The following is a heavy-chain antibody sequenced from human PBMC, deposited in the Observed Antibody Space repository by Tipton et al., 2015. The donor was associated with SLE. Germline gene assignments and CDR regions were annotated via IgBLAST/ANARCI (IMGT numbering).Heavy chain of an antibody. V-gene: IGHV4-34*01. CDR1: GGSFSGYY. CDR2: INHSGST. Sequence: TLSLTCTVSGGSFSGYYWSWIRQPPGKGLEWIGEINHSGSTNYNPSLKSRVTISVDTSKNQFSLKLSSVTAADTAVYYCARGGDTMVRGVPHYYYYMDVWGKGTTVTVSS. J-gene: IGHJ6*03. D-gene: IGHD3-10*01. CDR3: ARGGDTMVRGVPHYYYYMDV.